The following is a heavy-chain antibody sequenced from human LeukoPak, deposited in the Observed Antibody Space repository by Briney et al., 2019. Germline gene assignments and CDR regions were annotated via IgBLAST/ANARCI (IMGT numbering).Heavy chain of an antibody. J-gene: IGHJ3*02. CDR1: GGSISSGSYY. Sequence: SETLSLTCTVSGGSISSGSYYWSWIRQPAGKGLEWIGRIYTSGSTNHNPSLKSRVTISVDTSKNQFSLKLSSVTAADTAVYYCARGTYYPRTDAFDIWGQGTMVTVSS. D-gene: IGHD3-10*01. V-gene: IGHV4-61*02. CDR2: IYTSGST. CDR3: ARGTYYPRTDAFDI.